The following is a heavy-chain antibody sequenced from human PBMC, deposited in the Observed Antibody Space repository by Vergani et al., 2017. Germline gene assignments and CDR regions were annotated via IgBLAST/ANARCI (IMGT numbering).Heavy chain of an antibody. CDR1: GLVFSDYT. CDR3: AKQYFVSGNYLFDY. CDR2: ISGSATGGVT. D-gene: IGHD3-10*01. J-gene: IGHJ4*02. Sequence: EVQLVESGGDLAQPGGSLTLSCVAYGLVFSDYTMSWVRQAPGRGLEWVSIISGSATGGVTYVADSVKGRFTIFRDNSKNMLFLQMNNLRTEDTAIYYCAKQYFVSGNYLFDYWGQGTLVTVSS. V-gene: IGHV3-23*04.